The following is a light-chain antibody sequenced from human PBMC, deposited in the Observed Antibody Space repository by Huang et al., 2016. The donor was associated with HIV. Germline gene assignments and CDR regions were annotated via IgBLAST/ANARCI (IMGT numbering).Light chain of an antibody. Sequence: VLTQSPGSVSVSLGDRVTVSCRASQIVDSGYLAWYQQKAGQSPRLLVYGTSSRASGIPSRFSGSGSGTEFTLTISRLEPEDFGVYYCHQYGSSKATFGQGTKVDI. CDR2: GTS. J-gene: IGKJ1*01. V-gene: IGKV3-20*01. CDR1: QIVDSGY. CDR3: HQYGSSKAT.